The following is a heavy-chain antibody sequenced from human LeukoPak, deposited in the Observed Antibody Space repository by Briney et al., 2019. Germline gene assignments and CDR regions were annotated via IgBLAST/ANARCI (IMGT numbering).Heavy chain of an antibody. CDR3: AREPGIAGE. J-gene: IGHJ4*02. Sequence: GRSLRLSCAASGFTFSSYGMHWVRQAPGKGLEWVAVISYDGSNKYYADSEKGRFTISRDNSKNTLYLQMNSLRAEDTAVYYCAREPGIAGEWGQGTLVTVSS. CDR1: GFTFSSYG. V-gene: IGHV3-30*03. CDR2: ISYDGSNK. D-gene: IGHD6-13*01.